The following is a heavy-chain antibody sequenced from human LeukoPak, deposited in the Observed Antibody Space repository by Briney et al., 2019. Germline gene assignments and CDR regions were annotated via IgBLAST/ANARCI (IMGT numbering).Heavy chain of an antibody. V-gene: IGHV3-30-3*01. J-gene: IGHJ5*02. Sequence: GRSLRLSCAASGFTFSNHAMHWVRQAPGKGLEWLAVISFDGTNKYYADSVRGRFTISRDNSDNTLYLQMNSPRTEDTAVYYCVKDRGPGSNWYNWFDPWGQGTLVTVSS. CDR1: GFTFSNHA. D-gene: IGHD4-11*01. CDR2: ISFDGTNK. CDR3: VKDRGPGSNWYNWFDP.